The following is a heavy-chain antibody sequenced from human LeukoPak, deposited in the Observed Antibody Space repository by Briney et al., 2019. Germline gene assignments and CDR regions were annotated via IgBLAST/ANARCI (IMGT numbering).Heavy chain of an antibody. CDR2: IATSSSI. D-gene: IGHD5/OR15-5a*01. J-gene: IGHJ5*02. Sequence: GSLRLSSAAPGFTFSSYNMASVRQAPGKGLEWLSYIATSSSINYTDSVKGGFTISRDNAKNSQYLQMNSLRDEGTAVYYCARSANPGVHDFDPWGQGTLVTVSS. CDR1: GFTFSSYN. V-gene: IGHV3-48*02. CDR3: ARSANPGVHDFDP.